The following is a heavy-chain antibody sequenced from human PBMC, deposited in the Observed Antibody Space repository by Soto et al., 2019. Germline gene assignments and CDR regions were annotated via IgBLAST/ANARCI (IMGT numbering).Heavy chain of an antibody. CDR3: ARDRLTIFGVVHGGMDV. J-gene: IGHJ6*02. V-gene: IGHV3-21*01. D-gene: IGHD3-3*01. Sequence: EVQLVESGGGLVKPGGSLRLSCAASGFTFSSYSMNWVRQAPGKGLEWVSSISSSSSYIYYADSVKGRFTISRDNAKNSLYLQMNSLRAEDTAVYYCARDRLTIFGVVHGGMDVWGQGTTVTVSS. CDR1: GFTFSSYS. CDR2: ISSSSSYI.